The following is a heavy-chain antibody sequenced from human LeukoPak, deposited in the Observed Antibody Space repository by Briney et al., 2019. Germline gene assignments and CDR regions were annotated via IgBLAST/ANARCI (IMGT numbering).Heavy chain of an antibody. Sequence: ASVTVSCTASGYTFTSYGISWVRQAPGQGLEWMGWISAYNGNTNYAQKLQGRVTITADESTSTAYMELSSLRSEDTAVYYCARDPQYSGYLYGPPSHRNYYYYYGMDVWGQGTTVTVSS. V-gene: IGHV1-18*01. D-gene: IGHD5-12*01. J-gene: IGHJ6*02. CDR1: GYTFTSYG. CDR3: ARDPQYSGYLYGPPSHRNYYYYYGMDV. CDR2: ISAYNGNT.